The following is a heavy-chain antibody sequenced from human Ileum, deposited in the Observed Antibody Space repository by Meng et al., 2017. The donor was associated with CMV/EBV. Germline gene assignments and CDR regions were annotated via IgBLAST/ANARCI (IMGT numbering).Heavy chain of an antibody. CDR3: TRADSSNYGSLFDY. CDR1: FSFSGSA. V-gene: IGHV3-73*01. Sequence: FSFSGSAVHWVRQASGKGLEWVGRIRGKAHSYATEYVASVKGRFTISRDDSKNTAYLQMNSLKTEDTAVYYCTRADSSNYGSLFDYWGQGTLVTVSS. J-gene: IGHJ4*02. D-gene: IGHD4-11*01. CDR2: IRGKAHSYAT.